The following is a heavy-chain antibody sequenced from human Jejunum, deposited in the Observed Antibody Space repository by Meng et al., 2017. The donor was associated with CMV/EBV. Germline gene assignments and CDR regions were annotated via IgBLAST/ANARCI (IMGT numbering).Heavy chain of an antibody. Sequence: ESTFPGYYVPWVRHAPGQGLEWLGYLNPYTGDTNYGRRLQGRVSMTRDTPTNKAYMELTRLRSDDTALYYCAKDARSFLDYYFDFWGQGTLVTVSS. D-gene: IGHD3-10*01. J-gene: IGHJ4*02. CDR1: ESTFPGYY. V-gene: IGHV1-2*02. CDR3: AKDARSFLDYYFDF. CDR2: LNPYTGDT.